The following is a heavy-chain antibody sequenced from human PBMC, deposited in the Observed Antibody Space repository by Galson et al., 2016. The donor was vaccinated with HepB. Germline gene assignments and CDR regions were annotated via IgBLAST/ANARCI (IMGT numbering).Heavy chain of an antibody. J-gene: IGHJ2*01. CDR2: IYHSGST. Sequence: SETLSLTCAVSGGSISSSNWWSWIRQPPGKGLEWIGEIYHSGSTNYNPSLKSRVTISVDTSKNQFSLKLSSVTAADTAVYYCARRWLQFYGPRESRYFDLWGRGTLVTVSS. D-gene: IGHD5-24*01. CDR1: GGSISSSNW. V-gene: IGHV4-4*02. CDR3: ARRWLQFYGPRESRYFDL.